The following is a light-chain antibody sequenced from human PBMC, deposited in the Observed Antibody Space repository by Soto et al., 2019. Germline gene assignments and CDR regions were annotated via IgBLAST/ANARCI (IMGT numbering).Light chain of an antibody. V-gene: IGKV1-33*01. J-gene: IGKJ1*01. Sequence: DIQMTQSPSSLSASIGDRVTIACQASQDISNYLNWYQQKPGKAPKLLIYDTSNLETGVPSRFSGGGSGTSYVITISGLQPEDIATYYCQQYANLPWTFGRGTKMEVK. CDR1: QDISNY. CDR3: QQYANLPWT. CDR2: DTS.